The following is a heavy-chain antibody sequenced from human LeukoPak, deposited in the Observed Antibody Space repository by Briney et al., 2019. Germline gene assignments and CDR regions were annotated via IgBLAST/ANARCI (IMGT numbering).Heavy chain of an antibody. Sequence: SETLSLTCTVSGGSISSSYWSWIRQPPGKGLEWIGYIYYSGSTNYNPSLKSRVTISVDTSKNQFSLKLSSVTAADTAVYYCARGGIAVPGMRYYFDYWGQGTLVTVSS. CDR1: GGSISSSY. CDR3: ARGGIAVPGMRYYFDY. J-gene: IGHJ4*02. D-gene: IGHD6-19*01. CDR2: IYYSGST. V-gene: IGHV4-59*01.